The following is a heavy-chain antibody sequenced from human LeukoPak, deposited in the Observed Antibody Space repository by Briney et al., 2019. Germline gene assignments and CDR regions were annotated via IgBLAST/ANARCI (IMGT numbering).Heavy chain of an antibody. CDR2: IYYSGST. Sequence: PSETLSLTCTVSGGSISSSSYYWGWIRQPPGKGLEWIGSIYYSGSTYYNPSLKSRVTISVDTSKNQFSLKLSSVTAADTAVYYCARLLRGTWNYWGQGTLVTVSS. CDR3: ARLLRGTWNY. J-gene: IGHJ4*02. CDR1: GGSISSSSYY. V-gene: IGHV4-39*07. D-gene: IGHD2-15*01.